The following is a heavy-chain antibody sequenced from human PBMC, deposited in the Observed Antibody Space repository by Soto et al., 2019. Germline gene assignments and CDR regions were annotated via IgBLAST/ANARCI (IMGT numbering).Heavy chain of an antibody. CDR3: ARTYSSSWSPFDY. CDR2: INQSGST. D-gene: IGHD6-13*01. J-gene: IGHJ4*02. V-gene: IGHV4-34*01. Sequence: PEETLSLTCAVYGGSFSGYYWNWIRQPPGKGLEWIGEINQSGSTNYNPSLKSRVTISVDTSKNQFSLKLSSVTAADTAVYYCARTYSSSWSPFDYWGQGTLVTVSS. CDR1: GGSFSGYY.